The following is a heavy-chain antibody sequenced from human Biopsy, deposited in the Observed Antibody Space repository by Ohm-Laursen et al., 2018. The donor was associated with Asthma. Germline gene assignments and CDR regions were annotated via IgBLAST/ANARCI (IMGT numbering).Heavy chain of an antibody. CDR1: GYNFISFA. D-gene: IGHD3-9*01. CDR2: VNTGNGDT. Sequence: LVKVSCKASGYNFISFAIHWVRQAPGQRLEWMGWVNTGNGDTKYSQKFQGRVAITRDTSASTAYMELRSLRSEDTATYYCARTYYDFLTGQVKDVFGVWGQGTMVTVSS. J-gene: IGHJ3*01. V-gene: IGHV1-3*04. CDR3: ARTYYDFLTGQVKDVFGV.